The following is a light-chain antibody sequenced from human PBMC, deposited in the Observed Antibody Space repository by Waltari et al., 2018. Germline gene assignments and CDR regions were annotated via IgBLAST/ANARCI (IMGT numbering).Light chain of an antibody. CDR3: QQYGSSPVT. Sequence: EIVLTQSPGTLSLSPGERATLSCRTSRSVSSTYLAWYQQKPGQAPRLLIHGASSRVTGLPDRFIGSGSGTDFTLTISRLEPEDFAVYYCQQYGSSPVTFGPGTKVDIK. CDR2: GAS. CDR1: RSVSSTY. J-gene: IGKJ3*01. V-gene: IGKV3-20*01.